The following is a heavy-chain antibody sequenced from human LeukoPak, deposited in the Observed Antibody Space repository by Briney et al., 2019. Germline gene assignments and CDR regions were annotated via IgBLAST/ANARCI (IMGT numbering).Heavy chain of an antibody. CDR1: GLTFSSYW. Sequence: GGSLRLSCVSSGLTFSSYWMTWVRQVPGKGLEWVANIKEDGSAKSYVDSVKGRFTISRDNAKNALYLQMDSLRVEDTAVYYCARDYDYFSGHNLDAYYIWGQGTTVTVSS. D-gene: IGHD2-15*01. CDR2: IKEDGSAK. V-gene: IGHV3-7*01. CDR3: ARDYDYFSGHNLDAYYI. J-gene: IGHJ3*02.